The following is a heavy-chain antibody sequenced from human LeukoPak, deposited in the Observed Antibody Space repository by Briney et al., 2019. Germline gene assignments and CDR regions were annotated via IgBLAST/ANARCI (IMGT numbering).Heavy chain of an antibody. CDR2: IRYDGSNK. CDR3: AKNPTGSYGSRYYYYYYYMDV. V-gene: IGHV3-30*02. Sequence: GGSLRLSCAASGLTFSSYGMHWVRQAPGKGLEWVAFIRYDGSNKYYADSVKGRFTISRDNSKNTLYLQMNSLRAEDTAVYYCAKNPTGSYGSRYYYYYYYMDVWGKGTTVTVSS. J-gene: IGHJ6*03. CDR1: GLTFSSYG. D-gene: IGHD3-10*01.